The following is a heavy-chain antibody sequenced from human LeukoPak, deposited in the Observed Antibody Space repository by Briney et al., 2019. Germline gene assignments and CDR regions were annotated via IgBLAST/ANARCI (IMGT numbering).Heavy chain of an antibody. Sequence: GGSLRLSCAASGFTFSNASMSWVRQAPGKGLEWVGLIKSKTDRRTTDYSATVRGRFTISRYDSNNTLYLQMNSLKTEDTAVYYCTKDRWFGEFGYFDYWGQGTLVTVSS. CDR2: IKSKTDRRTT. V-gene: IGHV3-15*01. D-gene: IGHD3-10*01. CDR3: TKDRWFGEFGYFDY. CDR1: GFTFSNAS. J-gene: IGHJ4*02.